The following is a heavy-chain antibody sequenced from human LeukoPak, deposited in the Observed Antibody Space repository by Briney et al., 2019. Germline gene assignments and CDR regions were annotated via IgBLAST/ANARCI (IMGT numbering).Heavy chain of an antibody. CDR2: ISYNGART. Sequence: GGSLRLSCAASGFTISSYAMSWVCQAPGKGLEWVSVISYNGARTHYADSVKGRFTISRDNPKNVLYLQMNSLRAEDTAVYYCAREPSGNYNIDFWGQGTLVTVSS. V-gene: IGHV3-23*01. CDR1: GFTISSYA. D-gene: IGHD1-26*01. J-gene: IGHJ4*02. CDR3: AREPSGNYNIDF.